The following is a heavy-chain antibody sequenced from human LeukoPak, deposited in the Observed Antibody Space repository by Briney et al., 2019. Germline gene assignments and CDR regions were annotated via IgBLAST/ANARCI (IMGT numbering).Heavy chain of an antibody. D-gene: IGHD5-18*01. Sequence: PGGSLRLSCAASGFTFSVYAMTWVRQAPGKGLEWVSAISGRGGSTYYADSVKGRFTISRDNSKNTLYLQMNSLRAEDTAVYDCAKAPPDSYYYYYGMDVWGQGTTVTVSS. J-gene: IGHJ6*02. V-gene: IGHV3-23*01. CDR2: ISGRGGST. CDR1: GFTFSVYA. CDR3: AKAPPDSYYYYYGMDV.